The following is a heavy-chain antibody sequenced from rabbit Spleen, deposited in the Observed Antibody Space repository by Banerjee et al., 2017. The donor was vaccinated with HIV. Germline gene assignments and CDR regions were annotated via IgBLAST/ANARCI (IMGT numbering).Heavy chain of an antibody. J-gene: IGHJ4*01. V-gene: IGHV1S45*01. D-gene: IGHD8-1*01. CDR3: ARHLVAVICCYFNL. Sequence: QEQLVEYGGDLVKPEGSLTLTCTASGFTFSSSYWICWVRQAPGPGLEWIACIYVGTNGRTYYTSWTKGRFAISITSSTTLTLQMTSLTVAYSATYFCARHLVAVICCYFNLWRPGALVTFS. CDR1: GFTFSSSYW. CDR2: IYVGTNGRT.